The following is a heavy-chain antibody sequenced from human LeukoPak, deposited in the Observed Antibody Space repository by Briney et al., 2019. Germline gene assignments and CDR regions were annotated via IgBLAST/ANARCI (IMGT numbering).Heavy chain of an antibody. Sequence: GGSLRLSCAASGFTFSDYYMSWIRQPPGKGLEWGSYISSSGSNIYYANSVKGRFTNSRDNAKTSLYLQMNSLRAEDTALYYCAKNRIAARPSWFDPWGQGTLVTVSS. J-gene: IGHJ5*02. CDR3: AKNRIAARPSWFDP. CDR2: ISSSGSNI. D-gene: IGHD6-6*01. CDR1: GFTFSDYY. V-gene: IGHV3-11*01.